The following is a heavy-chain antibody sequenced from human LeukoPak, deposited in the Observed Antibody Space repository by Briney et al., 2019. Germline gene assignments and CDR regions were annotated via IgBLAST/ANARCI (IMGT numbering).Heavy chain of an antibody. CDR3: ARDYYDSSGYYYGRLDI. J-gene: IGHJ3*02. V-gene: IGHV3-30*01. CDR1: GFTFSSYA. Sequence: PGRSLRLSCAASGFTFSSYAMHWVRQAPGKGLEGVAVISYDGSNKYYADSVKGRFTISRDNSKNTLYLQMNSLRAEDTAVYYCARDYYDSSGYYYGRLDIWGQGTMVTVSS. D-gene: IGHD3-22*01. CDR2: ISYDGSNK.